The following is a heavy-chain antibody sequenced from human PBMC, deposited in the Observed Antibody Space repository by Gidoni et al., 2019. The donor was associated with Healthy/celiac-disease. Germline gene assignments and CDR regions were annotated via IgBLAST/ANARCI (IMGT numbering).Heavy chain of an antibody. CDR2: IYHSGSP. D-gene: IGHD4-17*01. V-gene: IGHV4-59*11. J-gene: IGHJ6*02. CDR1: GGSFRSHY. Sequence: QLHLPESGPGLVKPSETLSLTRTVPGGSFRSHYWIWIRQPPGKGLEWLGYIYHSGSPHYNRSLKSRVTISVDTSKNQFSLKLSAVAAADTAVYYCARIRQDYGDVYGMDVWGQGTTVTVSS. CDR3: ARIRQDYGDVYGMDV.